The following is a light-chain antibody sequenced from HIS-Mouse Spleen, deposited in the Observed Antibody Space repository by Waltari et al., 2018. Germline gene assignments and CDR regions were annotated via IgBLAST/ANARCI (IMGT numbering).Light chain of an antibody. J-gene: IGLJ2*01. Sequence: SYELTQPPSVSVSPGQTASITCSGDKLGDKYACWYQQKPGQSPVLVIYQDSKRPSGIPERFSGSNSGNTATLTISGTQAMDAADYYCQTWYSSTDVVFGGGTKLTVL. CDR3: QTWYSSTDVV. CDR1: KLGDKY. V-gene: IGLV3-1*01. CDR2: QDS.